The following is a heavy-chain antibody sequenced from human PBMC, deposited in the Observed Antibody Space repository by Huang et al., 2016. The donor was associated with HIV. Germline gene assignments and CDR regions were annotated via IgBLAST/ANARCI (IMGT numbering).Heavy chain of an antibody. D-gene: IGHD1-7*01. V-gene: IGHV3-7*01. CDR2: IKQDESEK. Sequence: VESGGRSVQPGGSIKLSCVGSTFTFGAYWMSWVRQPPGKGMEGIAKIKQDESEKYYVDSVKGRFNISRDNARKVLVLEMDDLRVEDTAIYFCATKTAGMDIWGQGTTVTVSS. J-gene: IGHJ6*02. CDR1: TFTFGAYW. CDR3: ATKTAGMDI.